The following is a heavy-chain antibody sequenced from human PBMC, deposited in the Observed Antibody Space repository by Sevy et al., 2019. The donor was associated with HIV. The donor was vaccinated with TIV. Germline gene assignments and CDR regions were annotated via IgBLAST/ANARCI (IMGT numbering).Heavy chain of an antibody. CDR3: ARVSPYYYDSSGYYLRRGGYYFDY. D-gene: IGHD3-22*01. J-gene: IGHJ4*02. CDR1: GYTFTSYV. V-gene: IGHV1-18*04. Sequence: ASVKVSCKASGYTFTSYVISWVRHAPGKGLEWMGWISAYNGNTNYAQKLQGRVTMTTDTSTSTAYMELRSLRSDDTAVYYCARVSPYYYDSSGYYLRRGGYYFDYWGQGTLVTVSS. CDR2: ISAYNGNT.